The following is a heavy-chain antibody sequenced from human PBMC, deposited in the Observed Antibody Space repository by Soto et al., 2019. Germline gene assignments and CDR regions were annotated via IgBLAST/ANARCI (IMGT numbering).Heavy chain of an antibody. Sequence: ASVKVSCKASGYTFTGDYIHWVRQAPGQGLEWMGWINPNSGDTIYAQKFQGRVTMTRDKSISTAYMELSRLRSDDTAVFYCAREFTSSSAWFDPWGQGTLVTVSS. V-gene: IGHV1-2*02. D-gene: IGHD6-6*01. J-gene: IGHJ5*02. CDR2: INPNSGDT. CDR1: GYTFTGDY. CDR3: AREFTSSSAWFDP.